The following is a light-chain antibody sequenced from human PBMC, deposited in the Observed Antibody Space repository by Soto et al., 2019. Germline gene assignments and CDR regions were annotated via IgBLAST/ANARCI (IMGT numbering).Light chain of an antibody. J-gene: IGLJ1*01. V-gene: IGLV2-14*01. CDR3: SSYRTGSAFYV. CDR2: EVR. Sequence: QSVVTQPASVSGSLGQSITISCTGTSSDVGDYNYVSWYLHHPGKAPKLIIYEVRNRPSGVSNRFSGAKSGNTASLTISGLQAEDEADYYCSSYRTGSAFYVFGSGTKLTVL. CDR1: SSDVGDYNY.